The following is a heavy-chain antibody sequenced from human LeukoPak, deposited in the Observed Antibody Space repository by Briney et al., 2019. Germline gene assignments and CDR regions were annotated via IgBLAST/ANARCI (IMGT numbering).Heavy chain of an antibody. V-gene: IGHV3-30*03. J-gene: IGHJ4*02. CDR2: ISYDGSIK. Sequence: GGSLRLSCAASGFTFSSYGMHWVRQAPGKGLEWVAVISYDGSIKHYADSVKGRFTISRDNSKNTLYLQMNSLRAEDTAVYYCARLHGTGTSYLPFAYWGQGTLVTVSS. CDR1: GFTFSSYG. CDR3: ARLHGTGTSYLPFAY. D-gene: IGHD3-10*01.